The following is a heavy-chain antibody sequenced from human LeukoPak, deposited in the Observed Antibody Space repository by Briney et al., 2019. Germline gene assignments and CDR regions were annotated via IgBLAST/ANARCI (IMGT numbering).Heavy chain of an antibody. CDR1: AYIFTGYY. V-gene: IGHV1-2*02. CDR2: INPNSGGT. Sequence: ASVKVSCKASAYIFTGYYIHWVRQAPGQGLEWMGWINPNSGGTNYAQKFQGRVTMTRDTSISTAYMELSRLRSDDTAVYYCARDRIPYYYDSSGYYTDAFDIWGQGTMVTVSS. CDR3: ARDRIPYYYDSSGYYTDAFDI. D-gene: IGHD3-22*01. J-gene: IGHJ3*02.